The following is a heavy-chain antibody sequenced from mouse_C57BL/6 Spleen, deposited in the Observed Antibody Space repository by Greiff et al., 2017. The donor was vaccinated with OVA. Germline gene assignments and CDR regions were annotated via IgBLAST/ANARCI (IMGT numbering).Heavy chain of an antibody. J-gene: IGHJ4*01. CDR2: IHPNSGST. D-gene: IGHD1-1*01. CDR3: ARPSNYGSSSYAMDY. CDR1: GYTFTSYW. V-gene: IGHV1-64*01. Sequence: QVQLKQSGAELVKPGASVKLSCKASGYTFTSYWMHWVKQRPGQGLEWIGMIHPNSGSTNYNEKFKSKATLTVDKSSSTAYMQLSSLTSEDSAVYYCARPSNYGSSSYAMDYWGQGTSVTVSS.